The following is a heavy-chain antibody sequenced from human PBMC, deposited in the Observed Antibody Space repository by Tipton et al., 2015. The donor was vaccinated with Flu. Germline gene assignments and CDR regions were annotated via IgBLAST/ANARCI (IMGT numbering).Heavy chain of an antibody. Sequence: TLSLTCTVSGGSLSSGGYHWGWIRQHPGRGLEWIGHVYYTGTTDYNPSLKSRVAISVDTSNIQFSLRLTSMTAADTAVYYCASLYYDSSAYWGQGTLVTVSS. CDR2: VYYTGTT. J-gene: IGHJ4*02. CDR3: ASLYYDSSAY. CDR1: GGSLSSGGYH. V-gene: IGHV4-31*03. D-gene: IGHD3-22*01.